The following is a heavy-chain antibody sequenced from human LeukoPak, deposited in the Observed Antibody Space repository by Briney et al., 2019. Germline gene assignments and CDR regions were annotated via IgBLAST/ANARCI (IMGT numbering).Heavy chain of an antibody. CDR2: ISGSGGST. Sequence: GESLKISCAASGFTFSSYAMSWVRQAPGKGLEWVSAISGSGGSTYYADSVKGRFTISRDNSKNTLYLQMNSLRAEDTAVYYCAKYGSGRNYFDYWGQGTLVTVSS. D-gene: IGHD3-10*01. CDR1: GFTFSSYA. J-gene: IGHJ4*02. CDR3: AKYGSGRNYFDY. V-gene: IGHV3-23*01.